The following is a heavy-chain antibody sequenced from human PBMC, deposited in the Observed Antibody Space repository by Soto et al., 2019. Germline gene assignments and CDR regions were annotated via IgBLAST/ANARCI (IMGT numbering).Heavy chain of an antibody. CDR2: IRSKAYGGTT. Sequence: GGSLRLSCTASGFTFGDYAMSWFRQAPGKGLEWVGFIRSKAYGGTTEYAASVKGRFTISRDDSKSIAYLQMNSLKTEDTAVYYCTRDTEVPAAINYHYYGMDVWGQGTTVTVSS. D-gene: IGHD2-2*01. CDR3: TRDTEVPAAINYHYYGMDV. J-gene: IGHJ6*02. V-gene: IGHV3-49*03. CDR1: GFTFGDYA.